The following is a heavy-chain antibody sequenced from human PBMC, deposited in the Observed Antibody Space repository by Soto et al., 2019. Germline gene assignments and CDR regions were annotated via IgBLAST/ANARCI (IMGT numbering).Heavy chain of an antibody. Sequence: GGSLSLSCAASGFTFSSYAMNWVRQAPGKGLEWVSDISSGGSTKYADAVKGRFTISRDNSKNTLYLQMNSLRAGDTAVYYCAKGKGDRYGYESHFSYRGRGPLVIVTS. CDR3: AKGKGDRYGYESHFSY. CDR1: GFTFSSYA. J-gene: IGHJ4*02. D-gene: IGHD5-18*01. CDR2: ISSGGST. V-gene: IGHV3-23*01.